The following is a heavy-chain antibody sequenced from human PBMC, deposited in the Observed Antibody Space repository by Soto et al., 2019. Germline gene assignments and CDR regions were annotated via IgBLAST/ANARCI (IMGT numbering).Heavy chain of an antibody. J-gene: IGHJ6*02. CDR1: GGTFGNSA. CDR2: IIPIFSTP. Sequence: QVQLVQSGAEVKKPGSSVTVSCKASGGTFGNSAISWVRQAPGQGLEWMGGIIPIFSTPDYAQKFQGRITITADDSTTTAYMELTSLKSEDTAVYYCARDTDRQQLGGNSYYGIDVWGQGTTVTVSS. D-gene: IGHD3-3*02. CDR3: ARDTDRQQLGGNSYYGIDV. V-gene: IGHV1-69*12.